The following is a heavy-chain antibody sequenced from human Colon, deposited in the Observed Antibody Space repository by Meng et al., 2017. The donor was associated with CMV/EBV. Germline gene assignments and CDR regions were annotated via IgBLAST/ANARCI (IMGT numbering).Heavy chain of an antibody. D-gene: IGHD3-10*01. V-gene: IGHV3-48*03. CDR1: GFTISNYE. Sequence: GGSLRPSCAASGFTISNYEMNWVRQAPGKGLEWLSYIDNSATTIYYADSVKGRFTISRDNAKNSLYLQMNSLGAGDTALYYCARGRITRIRGVLLFDYWGQGALVTVSS. CDR2: IDNSATTI. J-gene: IGHJ4*02. CDR3: ARGRITRIRGVLLFDY.